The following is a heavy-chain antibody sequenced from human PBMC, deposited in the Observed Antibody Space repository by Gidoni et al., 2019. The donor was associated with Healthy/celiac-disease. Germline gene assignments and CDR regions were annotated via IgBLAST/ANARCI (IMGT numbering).Heavy chain of an antibody. CDR3: AKEEVVTAILDY. V-gene: IGHV3-30*18. CDR2: ISYDGSNK. D-gene: IGHD2-21*02. Sequence: QVQLVESGGGVVQPGRSLRLSCAASGFTFSSYGMHWVRQAPGKGLEWVAVISYDGSNKYYADSVKGRFTISRDNSKNTLYLQMNSLRAEDTAVYYCAKEEVVTAILDYWGQGTLVTVSS. J-gene: IGHJ4*02. CDR1: GFTFSSYG.